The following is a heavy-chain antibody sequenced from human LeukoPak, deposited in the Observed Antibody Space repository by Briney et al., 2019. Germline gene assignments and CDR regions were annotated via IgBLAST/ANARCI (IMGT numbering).Heavy chain of an antibody. CDR2: IYYSGST. J-gene: IGHJ4*02. D-gene: IGHD4-11*01. Sequence: PSETLSLTCTVSGYSISSYYWSWIRQPPGKGLEWIGYIYYSGSTNYNPSLKSRVTISVDTSKNQFSLKLSSVTAADTAVYYCARDTGDYWGQGTLVTVSS. CDR1: GYSISSYY. CDR3: ARDTGDY. V-gene: IGHV4-59*01.